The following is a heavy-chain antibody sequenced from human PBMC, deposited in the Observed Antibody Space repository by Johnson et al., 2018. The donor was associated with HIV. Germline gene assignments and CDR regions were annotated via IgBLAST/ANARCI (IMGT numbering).Heavy chain of an antibody. Sequence: VQLVESGGRVVRPGGSLRLSCAASGFTFSSSAMHWVRQAPGKGLEWVSFIRSKAYGGTTEYAASLKGRFTISRDDSKSIAYLQMNSLTADDTAVYYCTGGRDLRAFDIWGQGTMVTVSS. V-gene: IGHV3-49*04. D-gene: IGHD2-21*02. CDR3: TGGRDLRAFDI. J-gene: IGHJ3*02. CDR2: IRSKAYGGTT. CDR1: GFTFSSSA.